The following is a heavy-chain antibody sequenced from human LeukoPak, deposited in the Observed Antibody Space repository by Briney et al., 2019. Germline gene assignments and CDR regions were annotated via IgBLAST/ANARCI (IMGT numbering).Heavy chain of an antibody. CDR2: IYYSGST. V-gene: IGHV4-59*01. D-gene: IGHD6-19*01. Sequence: SETLSLTCTVPGGSISNYYWNWIRQPPGKGLEWIGYIYYSGSTNYDPSLKSRVTISVDTSKSQFSLKLSSVSAADTAVYYCARDLQAVAGYFDYWGQGTLVTVSS. J-gene: IGHJ4*02. CDR1: GGSISNYY. CDR3: ARDLQAVAGYFDY.